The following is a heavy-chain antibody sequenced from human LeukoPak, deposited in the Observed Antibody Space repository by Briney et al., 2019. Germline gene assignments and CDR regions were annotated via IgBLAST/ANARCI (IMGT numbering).Heavy chain of an antibody. V-gene: IGHV4-30-2*01. D-gene: IGHD3-3*01. CDR2: IYHSGST. CDR1: GGSISSGGYS. J-gene: IGHJ4*02. Sequence: SETLSLTCAVSGGSISSGGYSWSWIRQPPGKGLEWIGYIYHSGSTYYNPSLKSRVTISVDRSKNQFSLKLSSVTAADTAVYYCAKAELGVDTFFDYWGQGTLVTVSS. CDR3: AKAELGVDTFFDY.